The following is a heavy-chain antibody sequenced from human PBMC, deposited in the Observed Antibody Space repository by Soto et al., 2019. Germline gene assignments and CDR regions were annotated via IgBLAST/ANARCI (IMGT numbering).Heavy chain of an antibody. CDR1: GFTFSSYA. D-gene: IGHD3-3*01. CDR3: AKDGGYYDFWSGYSGYYYYYYMDV. V-gene: IGHV3-23*01. Sequence: GGSLRLSCAASGFTFSSYAMSWVRQAPGKGLEWVSAISGSGGSTYYADSVKGRFTISRDNSKNTLYLQMNSLRAEDKVVYYCAKDGGYYDFWSGYSGYYYYYYMDVWGKGTTVTVSS. J-gene: IGHJ6*03. CDR2: ISGSGGST.